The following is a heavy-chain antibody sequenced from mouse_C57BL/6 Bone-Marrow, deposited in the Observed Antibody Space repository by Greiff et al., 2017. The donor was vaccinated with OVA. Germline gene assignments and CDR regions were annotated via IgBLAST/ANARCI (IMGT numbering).Heavy chain of an antibody. J-gene: IGHJ4*01. CDR1: GFSLTSYG. D-gene: IGHD1-1*01. CDR3: AKNPRRYYYAMDY. CDR2: IWRGGST. V-gene: IGHV2-5*01. Sequence: VQLQQSGPGLVQPSQSLSITCTVSGFSLTSYGVHWVRQSPGKGLEWLGVIWRGGSTDYNAAFMSRLSITKDNSKSQVFFKMNSLQADDTSIYYCAKNPRRYYYAMDYWGQGTSVTVSS.